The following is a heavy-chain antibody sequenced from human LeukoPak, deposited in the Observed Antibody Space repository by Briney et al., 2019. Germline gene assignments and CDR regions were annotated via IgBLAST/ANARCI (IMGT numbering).Heavy chain of an antibody. J-gene: IGHJ4*02. CDR1: GYSSTSYW. V-gene: IGHV5-51*01. CDR2: IYPGDSDT. D-gene: IGHD6-13*01. CDR3: ARRGIAAADSLDY. Sequence: GESLKISCKGSGYSSTSYWIGWVRQMPGKGLEWMGIIYPGDSDTRYSPSFQGQVTISADKSISTAYLQWSSLKASDTAMYYCARRGIAAADSLDYWGQGTLVTVSS.